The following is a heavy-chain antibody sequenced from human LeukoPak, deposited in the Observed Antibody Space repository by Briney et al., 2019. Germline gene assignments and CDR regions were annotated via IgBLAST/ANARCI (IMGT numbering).Heavy chain of an antibody. CDR3: AREGPRGNSQFDY. CDR1: GFTFRSHA. CDR2: IYENGGTT. J-gene: IGHJ4*02. V-gene: IGHV3-23*01. Sequence: GGSLRLSCVGSGFTFRSHAMSWVRQAPEKGLEFVSGIYENGGTTYYADSVKGRLTISRDNSKNTLYLQMNSLRAEDTAVYYCAREGPRGNSQFDYWGQGTLVTVSS.